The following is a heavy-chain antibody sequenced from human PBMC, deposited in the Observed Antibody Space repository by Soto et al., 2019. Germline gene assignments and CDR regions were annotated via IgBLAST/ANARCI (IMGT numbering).Heavy chain of an antibody. CDR1: GFTFSSYG. CDR3: ARSVPAGFFDY. Sequence: GGSLRLSCAASGFTFSSYGMHWVRQAPGKGLEWVAVIWYDGSNKYYADSVKGRFTISRDNSKNTLYLQMNSLRAEDTAVYYCARSVPAGFFDYWGQGTLVTVSS. V-gene: IGHV3-33*01. D-gene: IGHD2-2*01. J-gene: IGHJ4*02. CDR2: IWYDGSNK.